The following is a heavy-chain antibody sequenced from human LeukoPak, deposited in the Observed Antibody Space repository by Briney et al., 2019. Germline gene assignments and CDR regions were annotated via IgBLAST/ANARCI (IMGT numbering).Heavy chain of an antibody. Sequence: GGSLRLSCAASGFTVSSNYMSWVRQAPGKGLEWVSVIYSGGSTYYADSVKGRFTISRDNAKNSLYLQMNSLRAEDTAVYYCARVPVDMIYIDYWGQGTLVTVSS. D-gene: IGHD2-2*01. J-gene: IGHJ4*02. CDR1: GFTVSSNY. CDR2: IYSGGST. CDR3: ARVPVDMIYIDY. V-gene: IGHV3-53*01.